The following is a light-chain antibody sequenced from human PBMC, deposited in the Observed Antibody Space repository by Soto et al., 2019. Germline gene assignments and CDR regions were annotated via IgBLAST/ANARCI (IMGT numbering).Light chain of an antibody. V-gene: IGKV3-15*01. J-gene: IGKJ1*01. CDR1: QSVSSN. CDR3: EQHCTSSAT. Sequence: VSGESVDIRCCRASQSVSSNLAWYQQKPGQAPRLLIYGASTRATGIPARFSGSGSGTEYTLAMRSLQPCGFAVHNYEQHCTSSATFGQGTKVDIK. CDR2: GAS.